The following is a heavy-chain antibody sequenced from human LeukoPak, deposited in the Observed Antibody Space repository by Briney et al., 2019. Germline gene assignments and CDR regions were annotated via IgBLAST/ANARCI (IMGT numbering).Heavy chain of an antibody. CDR3: ARSGYFDY. CDR2: IYYSGST. Sequence: SETLSLTCIVSGGSISSSSYYWGWIRHPPGRGLEWIGSIYYSGSTYYNPSLKSRVTISVDTSKNQFSLKLSSVTAADTAVYYCARSGYFDYWGQGTLVTVSS. V-gene: IGHV4-39*07. CDR1: GGSISSSSYY. J-gene: IGHJ4*02.